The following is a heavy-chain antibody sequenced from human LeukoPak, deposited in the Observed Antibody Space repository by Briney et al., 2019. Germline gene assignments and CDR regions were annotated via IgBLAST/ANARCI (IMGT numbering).Heavy chain of an antibody. V-gene: IGHV3-23*01. Sequence: GGSLRLSCAASGFTFSSHAMGWVRQAPGKGLEWVSVINTGGGDTYYAGSVKGRFTISRDNSKNTLYLQMNSLRAEDTAVYYCAKSIAGITIFGATFDYWGQGTLVTVSS. J-gene: IGHJ4*02. CDR1: GFTFSSHA. D-gene: IGHD3-3*01. CDR2: INTGGGDT. CDR3: AKSIAGITIFGATFDY.